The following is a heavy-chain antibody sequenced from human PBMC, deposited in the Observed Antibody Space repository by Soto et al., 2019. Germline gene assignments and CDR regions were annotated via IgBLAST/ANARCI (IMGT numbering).Heavy chain of an antibody. V-gene: IGHV2-70*11. CDR2: IDWDDDK. J-gene: IGHJ4*02. Sequence: SGPTLVNPTQTLTLTCTFSGFSLSTSGMFVSWIRQPPGKALEWLARIDWDDDKYYNTSLKTRLTISKDTSKNQVVLTMTNMDPVDTATYYCARIRHYYDSSGYYFDYWGQGTLVTVSS. D-gene: IGHD3-22*01. CDR3: ARIRHYYDSSGYYFDY. CDR1: GFSLSTSGMF.